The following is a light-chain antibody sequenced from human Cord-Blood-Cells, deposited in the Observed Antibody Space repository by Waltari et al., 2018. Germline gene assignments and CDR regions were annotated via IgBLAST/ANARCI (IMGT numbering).Light chain of an antibody. CDR2: EGS. V-gene: IGLV2-23*01. CDR1: SSDVGSYNL. J-gene: IGLJ1*01. Sequence: QSALTQPASVSGSPGQSITISCTGTSSDVGSYNLVSWYHQDPGKAPKLRIYEGSKRPSGVSNRFSGSKSGNTASLTISGLQAEDEADYYCCSYAGSSTYVFGTGTKVTVL. CDR3: CSYAGSSTYV.